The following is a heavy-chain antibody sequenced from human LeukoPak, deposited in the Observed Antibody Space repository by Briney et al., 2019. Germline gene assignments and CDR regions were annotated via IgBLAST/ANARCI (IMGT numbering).Heavy chain of an antibody. Sequence: GRSLRLSCAASGFTFSSYGMHWVRQAPGKGLEWVAVIWYDGSNKYYADSVKGRFTISRDNSKNTLYLQMNSLRAEDTAVYYCARAPGATVYYSDYWGQGTLVTVSS. CDR3: ARAPGATVYYSDY. J-gene: IGHJ4*02. CDR1: GFTFSSYG. V-gene: IGHV3-33*01. CDR2: IWYDGSNK. D-gene: IGHD4-17*01.